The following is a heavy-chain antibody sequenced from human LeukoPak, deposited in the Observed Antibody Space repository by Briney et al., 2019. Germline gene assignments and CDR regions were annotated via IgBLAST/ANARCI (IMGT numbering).Heavy chain of an antibody. V-gene: IGHV4-34*01. J-gene: IGHJ6*03. CDR1: GGSFSGYY. CDR2: INHSGST. CDR3: ARGPGGGEPPYYYYYYMDV. D-gene: IGHD1-14*01. Sequence: PSETLSLTCAVYGGSFSGYYWSWIRQPPGKGLEWIGEINHSGSTNYNPSLKSRVTISVDTSKNQFSLKLSSVTAADTAVYYCARGPGGGEPPYYYYYYMDVWGKGTTVTVSS.